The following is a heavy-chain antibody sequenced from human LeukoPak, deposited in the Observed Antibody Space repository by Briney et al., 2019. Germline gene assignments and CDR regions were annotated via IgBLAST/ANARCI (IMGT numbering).Heavy chain of an antibody. V-gene: IGHV1-69*04. CDR2: ISPILGVA. Sequence: GSSVKVSCKASGGTFSSYAINWVRQAPGQGLEWMGRISPILGVANYAQKIQGRVTITADKSTTTAYMELNSLRSEDTAVYYCARDPCGYGRACYWLDPWGRGTLVTVSS. CDR1: GGTFSSYA. CDR3: ARDPCGYGRACYWLDP. D-gene: IGHD6-13*01. J-gene: IGHJ5*02.